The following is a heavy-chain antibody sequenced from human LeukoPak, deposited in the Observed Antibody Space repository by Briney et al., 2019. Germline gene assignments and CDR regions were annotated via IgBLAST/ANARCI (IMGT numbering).Heavy chain of an antibody. CDR2: IRYDGSNK. J-gene: IGHJ6*02. CDR1: GFTFSSYG. Sequence: GGSLRLSCVASGFTFSSYGMHWVRQAPGKGLEWVAFIRYDGSNKYYADSVKGRFTISRDNSKNTLYLQMSSLRAEDTAVYYCAKDPRRYCSSTSCHNNYYYYGMDVWGQGTTVTVSS. D-gene: IGHD2-2*01. CDR3: AKDPRRYCSSTSCHNNYYYYGMDV. V-gene: IGHV3-30*02.